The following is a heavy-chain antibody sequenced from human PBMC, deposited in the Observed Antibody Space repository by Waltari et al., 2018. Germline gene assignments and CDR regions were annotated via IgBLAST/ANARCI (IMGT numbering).Heavy chain of an antibody. D-gene: IGHD3-22*01. CDR2: VSWNSGGI. V-gene: IGHV3-9*01. CDR1: GFNFDYYA. CDR3: AKAQTRDENYYHWHFDL. Sequence: EVQLVESGGGLVQPGRSLRLSCAASGFNFDYYAMHWVRQAPGKGLEWVSGVSWNSGGIGYADSVKGRFTIYRDNARNSLYLQMNSLRPEDTALYYCAKAQTRDENYYHWHFDLWGRGTLVTVSS. J-gene: IGHJ2*01.